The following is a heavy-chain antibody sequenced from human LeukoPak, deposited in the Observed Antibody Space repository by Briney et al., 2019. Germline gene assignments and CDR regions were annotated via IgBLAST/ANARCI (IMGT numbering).Heavy chain of an antibody. D-gene: IGHD3-10*01. J-gene: IGHJ4*02. CDR2: KTDGGAT. CDR3: TTGIRGD. V-gene: IGHV3-15*01. Sequence: KTDGGATDYAAPVKGRFTISRDDSKNTLNLQMNSLKTEDTAVYYCTTGIRGDWGQGTLATVSS.